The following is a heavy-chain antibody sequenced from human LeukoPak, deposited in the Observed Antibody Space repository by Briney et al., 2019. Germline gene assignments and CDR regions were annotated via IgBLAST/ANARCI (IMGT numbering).Heavy chain of an antibody. CDR2: IYHGGST. J-gene: IGHJ2*01. CDR1: GYSISSGYY. CDR3: ARDSSGYYYEQYWYFDL. D-gene: IGHD3-22*01. V-gene: IGHV4-38-2*02. Sequence: PSETLSLTCTVSGYSISSGYYWGWIRQPPGKGLEWIGSIYHGGSTYYNPSLKSRVTISLETSKNQFSLKLTSVTAADTAVYYCARDSSGYYYEQYWYFDLWGRGTLVTVSS.